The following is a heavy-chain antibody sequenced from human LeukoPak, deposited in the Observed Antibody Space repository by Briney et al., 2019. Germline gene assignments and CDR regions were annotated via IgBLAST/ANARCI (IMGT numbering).Heavy chain of an antibody. D-gene: IGHD5-18*01. CDR3: ARDGDSPMVDFDY. CDR2: IYPNSGAT. J-gene: IGHJ4*02. Sequence: ASVKVSCKTSGYTFTDYYFYWVRQAPGQGLEWVGWIYPNSGATKYAQKFQGRVIMTRDTSISTAYTELSGLTSDDTAMYYCARDGDSPMVDFDYWGQGTLVTVSS. CDR1: GYTFTDYY. V-gene: IGHV1-2*02.